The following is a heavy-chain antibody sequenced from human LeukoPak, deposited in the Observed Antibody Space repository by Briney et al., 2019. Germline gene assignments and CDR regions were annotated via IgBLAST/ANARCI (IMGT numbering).Heavy chain of an antibody. V-gene: IGHV4-61*02. CDR2: IYTSGST. D-gene: IGHD5-12*01. CDR3: AREVATIIVAAAGGIDY. J-gene: IGHJ4*02. CDR1: GGSISSGSYY. Sequence: PSETLSLTCTVSGGSISSGSYYWSWIRQPAGKGLEWIGRIYTSGSTNYNPSLKSRVTISVDTSKNQFSLKLSSVTAADTAVYYCAREVATIIVAAAGGIDYWGQGTLVTVSS.